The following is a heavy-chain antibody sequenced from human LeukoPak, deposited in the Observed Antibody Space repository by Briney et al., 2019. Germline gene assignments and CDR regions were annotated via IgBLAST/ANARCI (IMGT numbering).Heavy chain of an antibody. Sequence: SVKVSCKASGGTFSSYAISWVRQAPGQGLEWMGGIIPIFGTANYAQKFQGRVTITADESTSTAYMELSSLRSEDTAAYYCARVMVRGVIISYFQHWGQGTLVTVSS. D-gene: IGHD3-10*01. CDR3: ARVMVRGVIISYFQH. CDR1: GGTFSSYA. V-gene: IGHV1-69*01. J-gene: IGHJ1*01. CDR2: IIPIFGTA.